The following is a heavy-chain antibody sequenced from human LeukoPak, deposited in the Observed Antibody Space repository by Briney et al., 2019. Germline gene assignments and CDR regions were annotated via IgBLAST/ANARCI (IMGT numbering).Heavy chain of an antibody. J-gene: IGHJ4*02. V-gene: IGHV3-66*01. CDR2: IYRGGST. D-gene: IGHD1-14*01. Sequence: GGSLRLSCAASGFTVSSNYMSWVRQAPGKGLDGVSVIYRGGSTYYADSVKGRFTISRDNSKNTLDLQMNSLRAEDTAVYYCATVDGSGPRTKYYFDYWGQGTLVTVSS. CDR1: GFTVSSNY. CDR3: ATVDGSGPRTKYYFDY.